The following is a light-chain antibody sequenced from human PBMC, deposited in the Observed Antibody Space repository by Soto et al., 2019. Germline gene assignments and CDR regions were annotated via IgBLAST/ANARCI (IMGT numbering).Light chain of an antibody. V-gene: IGKV1-5*03. Sequence: DIQMTQSPSTLSASVGDRVTITCRASQSNSTYLAWYQQKPGNAPKLLIYKASNLQSGVPSRFSGSGSGTEFTLTISSLQPDDFATYYCQQYNSYSPYTFGQGTNLEIK. CDR1: QSNSTY. J-gene: IGKJ2*01. CDR3: QQYNSYSPYT. CDR2: KAS.